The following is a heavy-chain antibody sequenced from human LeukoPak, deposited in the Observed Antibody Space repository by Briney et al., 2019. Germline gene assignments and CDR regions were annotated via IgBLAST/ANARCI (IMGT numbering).Heavy chain of an antibody. CDR1: GGSISSYY. D-gene: IGHD3-10*01. Sequence: SETLSLTCTVSGGSISSYYWSWIRQPPGKGLEWIGYIYYSGSTNYNPSLKSRATISVDTSKNQFSLKLSSVTAADTAVYYCARAGFTMVRGVIGWFDPWGQGTLVTVSP. CDR2: IYYSGST. V-gene: IGHV4-59*01. CDR3: ARAGFTMVRGVIGWFDP. J-gene: IGHJ5*02.